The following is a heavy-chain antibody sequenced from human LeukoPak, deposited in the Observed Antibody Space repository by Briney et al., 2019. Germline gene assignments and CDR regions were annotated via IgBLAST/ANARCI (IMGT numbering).Heavy chain of an antibody. J-gene: IGHJ6*04. D-gene: IGHD5-24*01. CDR1: GFTFSSYA. Sequence: GASLRLSCAASGFTFSSYAMSWVRQAPGKGLEWVSAISGSGGSTYYADSVKGRFTISRDNSKNTLYLQMNSLRAEDTAVYYCAKVCGMATIFNAFDIWGKGTTVTVSS. CDR3: AKVCGMATIFNAFDI. V-gene: IGHV3-23*01. CDR2: ISGSGGST.